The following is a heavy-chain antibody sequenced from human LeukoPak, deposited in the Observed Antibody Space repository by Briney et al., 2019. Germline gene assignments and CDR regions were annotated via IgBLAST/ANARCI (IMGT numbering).Heavy chain of an antibody. CDR2: ISSSSSYI. D-gene: IGHD2-21*02. CDR1: GFIFGSYS. CDR3: ARDPWRTANY. Sequence: TPGGSLRLFCAASGFIFGSYSINWVRQAPGKGLEWVSSISSSSSYIFYADSVKGRFTISRDNAKNSLYLQMNSLRAEDTALYYCARDPWRTANYWGRGTLVTVSS. J-gene: IGHJ4*02. V-gene: IGHV3-21*01.